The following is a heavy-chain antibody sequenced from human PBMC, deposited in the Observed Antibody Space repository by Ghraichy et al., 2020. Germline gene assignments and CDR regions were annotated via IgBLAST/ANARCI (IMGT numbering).Heavy chain of an antibody. CDR2: IKSKTAGGTI. CDR3: TTTHSRENGAFDI. V-gene: IGHV3-15*01. CDR1: GFTFTYAW. D-gene: IGHD6-13*01. J-gene: IGHJ3*02. Sequence: GESLNISCAASGFTFTYAWMSWVRQAPGKGLEWVGLIKSKTAGGTIDYPVPVKGRFTISRDDSKNTLYLQMNSLKTEDTAVYFCTTTHSRENGAFDIWGQGTMVTVSS.